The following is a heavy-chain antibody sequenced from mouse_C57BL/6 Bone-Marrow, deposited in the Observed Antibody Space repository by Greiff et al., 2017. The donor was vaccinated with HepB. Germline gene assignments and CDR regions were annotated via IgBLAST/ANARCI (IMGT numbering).Heavy chain of an antibody. CDR1: GYAFSSYW. Sequence: VQLQESGAELVKPGASVKISCKASGYAFSSYWRNWVKQRPGKGLEWIGQIYPGDGDTNYNGKFKGKATLTADKSSSTAYMQLSSLTSEDSAVYFCTRDDYDEGDYYAMDYWGQGTSVTVSS. V-gene: IGHV1-80*01. CDR2: IYPGDGDT. J-gene: IGHJ4*01. D-gene: IGHD2-4*01. CDR3: TRDDYDEGDYYAMDY.